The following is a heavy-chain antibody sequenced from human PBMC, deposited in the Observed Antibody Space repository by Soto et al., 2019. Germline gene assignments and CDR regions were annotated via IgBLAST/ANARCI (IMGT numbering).Heavy chain of an antibody. CDR3: GRLEGLATISYYFDY. CDR1: GGSVSSSSYY. D-gene: IGHD3-9*01. CDR2: VYYSGST. Sequence: QLQLQESGPGLVKPSETLSLTCTVSGGSVSSSSYYWGWVRQPPGKGLEWIGSVYYSGSTYYNPSLESRVTISVDKSKTHFSLKRMSCSAADTAVYYCGRLEGLATISYYFDYWGQGALVTVSS. V-gene: IGHV4-39*01. J-gene: IGHJ4*02.